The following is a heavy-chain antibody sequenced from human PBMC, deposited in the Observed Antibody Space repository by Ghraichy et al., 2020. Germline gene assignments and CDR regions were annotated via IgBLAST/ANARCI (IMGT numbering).Heavy chain of an antibody. Sequence: GGSLRLSCAASGFTFSSYGMHWVRQAPGKGLEWVAVISYDGSNKYYADSVKGRFTISRDNSKNTLYLQMNSLRAEDTAVYYCAKDSNYYDSSGYYWYYYYGMDVWGQGTTVTVSS. CDR1: GFTFSSYG. J-gene: IGHJ6*02. CDR3: AKDSNYYDSSGYYWYYYYGMDV. V-gene: IGHV3-30*18. D-gene: IGHD3-22*01. CDR2: ISYDGSNK.